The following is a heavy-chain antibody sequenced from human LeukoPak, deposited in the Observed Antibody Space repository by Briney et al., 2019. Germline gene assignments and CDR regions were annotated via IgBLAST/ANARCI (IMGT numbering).Heavy chain of an antibody. Sequence: ASVKVSCKTSGYTFSTLDISWVRQAPGQGLEWMGWISTYNGNPNYVQKFQGRVTMTTDTSTSTAYMELRSLKSDDTAVYYCARVMGPPDYWGQGTLVTAFS. J-gene: IGHJ4*02. V-gene: IGHV1-18*01. CDR2: ISTYNGNP. CDR1: GYTFSTLD. D-gene: IGHD2-8*01. CDR3: ARVMGPPDY.